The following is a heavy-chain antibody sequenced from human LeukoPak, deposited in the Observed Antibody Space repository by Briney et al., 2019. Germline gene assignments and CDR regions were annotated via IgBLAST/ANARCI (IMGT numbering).Heavy chain of an antibody. Sequence: SETLSLTCTVSGGSISSYYWSWIRQPPGKGLKWIGYIYYSGSTNYNPSLKSRVTISVDTSKNQFSLKLSSVTAADTAVYYCARGIWAYYFDYWGQGTLVTVSS. J-gene: IGHJ4*02. CDR2: IYYSGST. V-gene: IGHV4-59*01. D-gene: IGHD7-27*01. CDR1: GGSISSYY. CDR3: ARGIWAYYFDY.